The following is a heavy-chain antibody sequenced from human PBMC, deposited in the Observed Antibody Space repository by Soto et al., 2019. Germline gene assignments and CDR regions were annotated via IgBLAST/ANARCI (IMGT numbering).Heavy chain of an antibody. CDR2: ISASGGTT. V-gene: IGHV3-23*01. CDR3: AKDPADGYLTEAMTLDH. J-gene: IGHJ4*02. Sequence: GGSLRLSCVVSGFPFSTYGMNRVRQVPGKGLEWVAGISASGGTTYYAESVKGRFTISRDKAKNTLYLQMNSLRGDDTAIYYCAKDPADGYLTEAMTLDHWGQGTLVTVSS. CDR1: GFPFSTYG. D-gene: IGHD5-12*01.